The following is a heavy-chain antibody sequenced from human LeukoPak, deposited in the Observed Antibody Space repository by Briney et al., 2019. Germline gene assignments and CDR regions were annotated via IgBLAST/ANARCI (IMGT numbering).Heavy chain of an antibody. CDR3: ARATSSYFYYMDV. CDR2: INHSGST. Sequence: SETLSLTCAVYGGSFSGYYWSWIRQPPGKGLEWIGEINHSGSTNYNPSLKSRVTISVDTSKNQFSLKLSSVTAADTAVYYCARATSSYFYYMDVWGKGTTVTISS. CDR1: GGSFSGYY. J-gene: IGHJ6*03. V-gene: IGHV4-34*01. D-gene: IGHD5-12*01.